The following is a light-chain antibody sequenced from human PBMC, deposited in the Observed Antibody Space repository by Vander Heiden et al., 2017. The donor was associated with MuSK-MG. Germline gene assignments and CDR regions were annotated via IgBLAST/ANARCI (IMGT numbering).Light chain of an antibody. Sequence: VLTQTPSVSGAPGQRVTISCTGSSSNIGAGYDVHWYQQLPGAAPKVVINGGTNRPSGVPDRFSGSTSGTSASLAITGLQAEDEADYYCQPYDRSLGGHVFGTGTKVTVL. J-gene: IGLJ1*01. V-gene: IGLV1-40*01. CDR3: QPYDRSLGGHV. CDR1: SSNIGAGYD. CDR2: GGT.